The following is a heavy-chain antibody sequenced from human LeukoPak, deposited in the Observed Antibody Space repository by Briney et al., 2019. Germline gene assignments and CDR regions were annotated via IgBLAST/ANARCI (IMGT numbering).Heavy chain of an antibody. CDR1: GYTFTNYY. D-gene: IGHD6-13*01. Sequence: ASVKISCKASGYTFTNYYIHWVRQAPGQRLEWVGLINPNGGSTGYAQKFQGRVTVTTDTSTSTVYMELNSLGSEDTAVYYCARDLGGIYSSSWYWFDPWGQGTLVTVSS. CDR3: ARDLGGIYSSSWYWFDP. J-gene: IGHJ5*02. CDR2: INPNGGST. V-gene: IGHV1-46*01.